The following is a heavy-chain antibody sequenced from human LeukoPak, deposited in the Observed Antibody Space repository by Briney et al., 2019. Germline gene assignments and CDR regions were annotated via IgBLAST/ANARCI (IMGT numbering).Heavy chain of an antibody. CDR3: AKVFRSGDLFVSDS. CDR1: GFTFNNYV. Sequence: PGGSLRLSCAASGFTFNNYVMSWVRQAPGKGLEWVSGISGSGGDTYYADSVKGRFTISRDNSKNTLSLQMSSLRTEDSAIYYCAKVFRSGDLFVSDSWGLGTLVTVSS. CDR2: ISGSGGDT. V-gene: IGHV3-23*01. J-gene: IGHJ4*02. D-gene: IGHD4-17*01.